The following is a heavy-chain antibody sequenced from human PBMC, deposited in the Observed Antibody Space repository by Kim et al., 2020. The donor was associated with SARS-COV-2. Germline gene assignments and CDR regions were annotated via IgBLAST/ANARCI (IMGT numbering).Heavy chain of an antibody. Sequence: SVKGRFTIYRHNSKNTLYLQMNSLRAEDTAVYYCARDWGDCSGGSCYFDYWGQGTLVTVSS. J-gene: IGHJ4*02. D-gene: IGHD2-15*01. V-gene: IGHV3-53*04. CDR3: ARDWGDCSGGSCYFDY.